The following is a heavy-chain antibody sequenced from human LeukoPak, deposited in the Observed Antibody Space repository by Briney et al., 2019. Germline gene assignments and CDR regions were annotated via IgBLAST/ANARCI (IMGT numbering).Heavy chain of an antibody. CDR2: IRYDGSNK. CDR1: GFIFSSYG. J-gene: IGHJ4*02. Sequence: GGSLRLSCAASGFIFSSYGMHWVRQAPGKGLEWVSFIRYDGSNKYYADSVKGRFTISRDNSKSTLYMQMNSLRAEDTAVYYCAKAHYGDYPADYWGQGTLVTVSS. V-gene: IGHV3-30*02. D-gene: IGHD4-17*01. CDR3: AKAHYGDYPADY.